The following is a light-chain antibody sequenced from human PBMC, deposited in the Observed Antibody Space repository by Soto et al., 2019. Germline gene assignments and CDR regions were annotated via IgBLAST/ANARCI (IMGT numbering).Light chain of an antibody. J-gene: IGKJ5*01. Sequence: EIPLTQSPATLSLSPWEIATLSCRAGQNIGTSLVWSQQKPGQSPQLLIYDASHRATGVPARCSGRGAGTDFTLTISGLEPEDVAVYYCQQRSVSPITFGQGTRLEI. CDR3: QQRSVSPIT. CDR2: DAS. CDR1: QNIGTS. V-gene: IGKV3-11*01.